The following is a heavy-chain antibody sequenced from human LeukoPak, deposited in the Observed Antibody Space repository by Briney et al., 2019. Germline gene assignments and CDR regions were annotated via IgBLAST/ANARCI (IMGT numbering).Heavy chain of an antibody. D-gene: IGHD3-22*01. V-gene: IGHV3-23*01. Sequence: GGSLRLSCAASGFTFSSYAMSWVRQAPGKGLEWVSAISGSGGSTYYADSVKGRFTISRDNSKSTLYLQMNSLRAEDTAVYYCAKDSLYYDSSGYYEAEDYWGQGTLVTVSS. CDR2: ISGSGGST. J-gene: IGHJ4*02. CDR3: AKDSLYYDSSGYYEAEDY. CDR1: GFTFSSYA.